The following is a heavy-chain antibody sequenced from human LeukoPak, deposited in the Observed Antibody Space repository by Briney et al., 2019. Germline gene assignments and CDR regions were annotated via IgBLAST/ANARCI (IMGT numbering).Heavy chain of an antibody. CDR3: ARDQYYYDSSGYLFDY. D-gene: IGHD3-22*01. Sequence: SETLSLTCAVSGVSISSSNWWHWVRQPPGKGLEWIGEIYHSGSTNYNPSLKSRVTISVDKSKNQFSLKLSSVTAADTAVYYCARDQYYYDSSGYLFDYWGQGTLVTVSS. V-gene: IGHV4-4*02. J-gene: IGHJ4*02. CDR1: GVSISSSNW. CDR2: IYHSGST.